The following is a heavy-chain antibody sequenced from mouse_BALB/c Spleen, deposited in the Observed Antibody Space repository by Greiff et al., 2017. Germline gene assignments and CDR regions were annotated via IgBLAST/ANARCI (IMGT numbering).Heavy chain of an antibody. CDR3: AKGHYGSSYDY. D-gene: IGHD1-1*01. CDR1: GFNIKDTY. Sequence: EVMLVESGAELVKPGASVKLSCTASGFNIKDTYMHWVKQRPEQGLEWIGRIDPANGNTKYDPKFQGKATITADTSSNTAYLQLSSLTSEDTAVYYCAKGHYGSSYDYWGQGTTLTVSS. CDR2: IDPANGNT. V-gene: IGHV14-3*02. J-gene: IGHJ2*01.